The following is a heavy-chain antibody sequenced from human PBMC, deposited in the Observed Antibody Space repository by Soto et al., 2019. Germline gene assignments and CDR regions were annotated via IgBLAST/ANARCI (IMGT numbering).Heavy chain of an antibody. V-gene: IGHV5-10-1*01. Sequence: PGESLKISCKTSGYSFTNNWITWVRRMPGEGLEWVGRIDPSDSYSDYSPSFQGHVTISTEKSLSTAYLQWSSLKASDTAMYYCARLGSSGQMDVWGQGTTVTVSS. J-gene: IGHJ6*02. CDR1: GYSFTNNW. D-gene: IGHD3-10*01. CDR3: ARLGSSGQMDV. CDR2: IDPSDSYS.